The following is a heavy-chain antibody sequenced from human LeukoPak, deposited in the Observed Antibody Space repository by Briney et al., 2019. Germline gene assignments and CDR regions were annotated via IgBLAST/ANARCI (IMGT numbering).Heavy chain of an antibody. D-gene: IGHD3-9*01. CDR1: GGSISSSNW. Sequence: SETLSLTCAVFGGSISSSNWWSWVRQPPGKGLEWIGEIYHSGSTNYNPSLKSRVTISVDKSKNQFSLKLSSVTAADTAVYYCARVLTYYDILTGYYKAGYFDYWGQGTLVTVSS. V-gene: IGHV4-4*02. CDR3: ARVLTYYDILTGYYKAGYFDY. CDR2: IYHSGST. J-gene: IGHJ4*02.